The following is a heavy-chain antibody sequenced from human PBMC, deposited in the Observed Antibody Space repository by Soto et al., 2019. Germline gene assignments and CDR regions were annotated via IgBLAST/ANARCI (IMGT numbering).Heavy chain of an antibody. Sequence: QVQLVESGGGVVQSGRSLRLSCVGSGFTYSSYGIHWVRQAPGKGLEWVAVVSYDGSGKYYADSVKGRFTISRDNSKNTLYLPMNTLGVEGTAVYHCARDAEAYVNVMGTIRSGYYYHGLDVWGQGTTVIVSS. J-gene: IGHJ6*02. CDR1: GFTYSSYG. CDR3: ARDAEAYVNVMGTIRSGYYYHGLDV. D-gene: IGHD1-1*01. V-gene: IGHV3-30*05. CDR2: VSYDGSGK.